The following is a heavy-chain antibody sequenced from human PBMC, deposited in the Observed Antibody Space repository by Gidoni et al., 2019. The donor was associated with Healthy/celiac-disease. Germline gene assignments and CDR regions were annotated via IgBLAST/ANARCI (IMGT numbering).Heavy chain of an antibody. J-gene: IGHJ4*02. V-gene: IGHV1-2*02. CDR2: INRNSGGT. Sequence: QVQLVQSGAEVKKPGASVKVSCKASGYTFTGYYIHCVRQAPGQGLEWMGWINRNSGGTNYAQKFQGRVTMTRDTSISTAYMELSRLRSDDTAVYYCARDSPPMRSYYYDSSGYYSPRYFDYWGQGTLVTVSS. D-gene: IGHD3-22*01. CDR1: GYTFTGYY. CDR3: ARDSPPMRSYYYDSSGYYSPRYFDY.